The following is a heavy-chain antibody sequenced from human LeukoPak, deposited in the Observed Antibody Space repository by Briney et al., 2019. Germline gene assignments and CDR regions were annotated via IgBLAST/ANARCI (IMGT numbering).Heavy chain of an antibody. CDR1: GYTFTGYY. CDR2: INPNSGGT. V-gene: IGHV1-2*02. CDR3: ARDPWYYYDSSGYXXXYFDY. Sequence: ASVKVSCKASGYTFTGYYMHWVRQAPGQGLEWMGWINPNSGGTNYAQKFQGRVTMTRDTSISTAYMELSRLRSDDTAVYYCARDPWYYYDSSGYXXXYFDYWGQGTLVTVSS. D-gene: IGHD3-22*01. J-gene: IGHJ4*02.